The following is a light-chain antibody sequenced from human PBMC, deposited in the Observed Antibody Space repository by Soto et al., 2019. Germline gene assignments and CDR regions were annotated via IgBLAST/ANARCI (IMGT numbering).Light chain of an antibody. CDR2: DAS. J-gene: IGKJ1*01. CDR1: QSISRS. CDR3: QQHGRT. Sequence: EIVLTQSPAILSLSPGERATLSCRASQSISRSLAWYQQKPGQAPRLLIYDASSRATGIPDRFSGGGSGTDFTLTISRLEPEDFAVYYCQQHGRTFGQGTKVDIK. V-gene: IGKV3-20*01.